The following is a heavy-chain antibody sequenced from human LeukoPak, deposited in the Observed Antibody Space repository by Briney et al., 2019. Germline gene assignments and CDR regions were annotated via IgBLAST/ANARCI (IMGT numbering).Heavy chain of an antibody. D-gene: IGHD2-15*01. CDR1: GGSISSYY. Sequence: PSETLSLTCTVSGGSISSYYWNWIRQPPGKGLEWIGYIYYSGSTNYNPSLKSRVTISVDTSKNQFSLKLSSVTAADTAVYYCARVAGYCSGGSCYFWDYFDYWGQGTLVTVSS. J-gene: IGHJ4*02. V-gene: IGHV4-59*01. CDR2: IYYSGST. CDR3: ARVAGYCSGGSCYFWDYFDY.